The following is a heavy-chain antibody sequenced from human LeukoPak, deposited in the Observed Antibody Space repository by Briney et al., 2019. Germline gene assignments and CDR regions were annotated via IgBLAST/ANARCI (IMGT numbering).Heavy chain of an antibody. CDR1: GFTVSSNY. D-gene: IGHD6-19*01. V-gene: IGHV3-23*01. CDR3: VKGAGGWLVKYYFDY. Sequence: TGGSLRLSCAASGFTVSSNYMSWVRQAPGKGLEWVSAISGSGGSTYYADSVKGRFTISRDNAKNSLYLQMNSLRAEDTALYYCVKGAGGWLVKYYFDYWGQGTLVTVSS. J-gene: IGHJ4*02. CDR2: ISGSGGST.